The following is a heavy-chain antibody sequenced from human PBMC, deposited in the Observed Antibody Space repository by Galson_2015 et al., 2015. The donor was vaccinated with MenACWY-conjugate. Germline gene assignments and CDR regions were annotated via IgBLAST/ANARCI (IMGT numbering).Heavy chain of an antibody. CDR3: ARSYVPGSDRKNYYMDV. Sequence: SLRLSCAASGFTFSSYWMHWVRQAPGKGLVWVSRVNSDGSGTGYADSVKGRFTISRDNATHMLFLQMNSLKVEDTAVYYCARSYVPGSDRKNYYMDVWGRGTTVTVSS. D-gene: IGHD3-16*01. J-gene: IGHJ6*03. CDR2: VNSDGSGT. V-gene: IGHV3-74*01. CDR1: GFTFSSYW.